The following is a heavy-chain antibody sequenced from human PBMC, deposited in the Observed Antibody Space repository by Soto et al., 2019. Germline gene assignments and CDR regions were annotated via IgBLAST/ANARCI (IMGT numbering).Heavy chain of an antibody. J-gene: IGHJ6*02. D-gene: IGHD6-19*01. CDR2: ISAYNGNT. CDR1: GYTFTSYG. CDR3: ARGGSGWSHYYYYYGMDV. V-gene: IGHV1-18*01. Sequence: QVQLVQSGAEVKKPGASVKVSCKASGYTFTSYGISWVRQAPGQGLEWMGWISAYNGNTNYAQKLQGRVTMTTDTSTRTAYMELRSLRSDDTAVYYCARGGSGWSHYYYYYGMDVWGQGTAVTVSS.